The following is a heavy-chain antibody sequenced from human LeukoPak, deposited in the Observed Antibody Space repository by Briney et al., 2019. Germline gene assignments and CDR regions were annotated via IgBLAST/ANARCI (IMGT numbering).Heavy chain of an antibody. J-gene: IGHJ4*02. Sequence: SETLPLTCTVSGGSMSSYYWSWIRQPPGKGLEWIGYTYYSGNTNYNPSLKSRVTISVDTSKNQFSLKVSSVTAAEPAVNYFARVFHDSSGYPLDYGGQGTLATAS. CDR1: GGSMSSYY. D-gene: IGHD3-22*01. CDR2: TYYSGNT. V-gene: IGHV4-59*01. CDR3: ARVFHDSSGYPLDY.